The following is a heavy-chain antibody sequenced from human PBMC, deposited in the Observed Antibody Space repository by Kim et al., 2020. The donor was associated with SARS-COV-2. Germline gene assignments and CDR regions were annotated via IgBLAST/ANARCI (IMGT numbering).Heavy chain of an antibody. CDR3: ARVAVVVPAADIGYFDY. CDR1: GFTFSSYS. V-gene: IGHV3-48*02. J-gene: IGHJ4*02. Sequence: GGSLRLSCAASGFTFSSYSMNWVRQAPGKGLEWVSYISSSSTIYYADSVKGRFTISRDNAKNSLYLQMNSLRDEDTAVYYCARVAVVVPAADIGYFDYWGQGTLVTVSS. D-gene: IGHD2-2*01. CDR2: ISSSSTI.